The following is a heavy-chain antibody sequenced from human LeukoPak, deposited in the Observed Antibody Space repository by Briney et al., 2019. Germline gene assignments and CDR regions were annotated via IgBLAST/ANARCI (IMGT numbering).Heavy chain of an antibody. V-gene: IGHV4-39*02. CDR1: GGSISSSTYY. J-gene: IGHJ5*02. Sequence: SETLSLTCTVSGGSISSSTYYWGWVRQPPGKGLEWIGSVSYSGTTYYNTSLRSRVTISIDTSRNQFSLKVTPVTAAATAVYYCARETPAVRNNCFDPWGQGTLVTVSS. D-gene: IGHD2-2*01. CDR3: ARETPAVRNNCFDP. CDR2: VSYSGTT.